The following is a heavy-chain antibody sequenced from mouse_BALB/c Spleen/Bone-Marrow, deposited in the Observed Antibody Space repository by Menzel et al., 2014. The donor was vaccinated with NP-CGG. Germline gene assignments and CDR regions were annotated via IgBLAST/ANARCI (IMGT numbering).Heavy chain of an antibody. Sequence: VQLQHSGAELVKPGASVKLSCKTSGYTFTSYWIQWVKQRPGQGLGWIGEIFPGTGTTYYNEKFKGKATLTIDTSSSTAYMQLSSLTSEDSAVYFCASRDSSGYVPDYWGQGTTLTVSS. J-gene: IGHJ2*01. V-gene: IGHV1S132*01. CDR2: IFPGTGTT. CDR3: ASRDSSGYVPDY. CDR1: GYTFTSYW. D-gene: IGHD3-2*01.